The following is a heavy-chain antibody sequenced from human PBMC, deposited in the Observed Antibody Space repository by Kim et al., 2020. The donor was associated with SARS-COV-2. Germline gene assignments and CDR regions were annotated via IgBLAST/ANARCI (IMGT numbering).Heavy chain of an antibody. CDR3: AREVVYCSGGSCYPGAYYFDY. CDR1: GFTFSSYS. D-gene: IGHD2-15*01. Sequence: GGSLRLSCAASGFTFSSYSMNCVRQAPGKGLEWVSYISSSSSTIYYADSVKGRFTISRDNAKNSLYLQMNSLRDEDTAVYYCAREVVYCSGGSCYPGAYYFDYWGQGTLVTVSS. CDR2: ISSSSSTI. J-gene: IGHJ4*02. V-gene: IGHV3-48*02.